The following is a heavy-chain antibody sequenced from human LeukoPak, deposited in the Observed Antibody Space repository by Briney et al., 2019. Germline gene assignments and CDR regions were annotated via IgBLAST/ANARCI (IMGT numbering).Heavy chain of an antibody. V-gene: IGHV3-21*01. D-gene: IGHD6-6*01. J-gene: IGHJ4*01. CDR2: ITRSGSYK. CDR3: AREISSGFYFDY. Sequence: GGSLRLSCVASGFTFSSCAMNWVRQAPGKGLEWVSSITRSGSYKYYADSVKGRFTISRDNGKNSLYLQMNSLRAEDTAVYYCAREISSGFYFDYWGQEPWSPSPQ. CDR1: GFTFSSCA.